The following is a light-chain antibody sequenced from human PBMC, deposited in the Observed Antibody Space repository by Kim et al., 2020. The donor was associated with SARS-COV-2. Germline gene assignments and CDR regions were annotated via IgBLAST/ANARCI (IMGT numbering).Light chain of an antibody. CDR3: HHRGGSPRT. CDR1: RMVHSF. Sequence: LSPGKATPPCCTGSRMVHSFLAWYQQKPGQPPRLLMYDASNRATGIPARFSGSGSGTDFTLTISRLEPEDFATYYCHHRGGSPRTFGAGTKVDIK. J-gene: IGKJ3*01. V-gene: IGKV3-11*01. CDR2: DAS.